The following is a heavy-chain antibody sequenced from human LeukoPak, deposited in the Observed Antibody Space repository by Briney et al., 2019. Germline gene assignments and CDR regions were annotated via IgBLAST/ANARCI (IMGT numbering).Heavy chain of an antibody. V-gene: IGHV4-59*01. CDR3: ASGNYDILTGYYYWFDP. CDR1: GGSISSYY. D-gene: IGHD3-9*01. J-gene: IGHJ5*02. Sequence: SETLSLTCTVSGGSISSYYWSWLRQPPGKGLEWMGYIYYSGSTNYNPSLKSRVTISVDTSKNQFSLKLSSVTAADTAVYYCASGNYDILTGYYYWFDPWGQGTLVTVSS. CDR2: IYYSGST.